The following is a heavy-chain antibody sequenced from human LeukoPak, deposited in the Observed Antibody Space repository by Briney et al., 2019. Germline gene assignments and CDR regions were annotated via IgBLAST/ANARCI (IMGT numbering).Heavy chain of an antibody. CDR1: GFTFSSYG. Sequence: GGSLRLSCAASGFTFSSYGMHWVRQAPGKGLEWVAVIWYDGSNKYYADSVKGRFTISRDNSENTLYLQMNSLRAEDTGVYYCARVPGRNQMRDAFDIWGQGTMVTVSS. CDR2: IWYDGSNK. CDR3: ARVPGRNQMRDAFDI. D-gene: IGHD1-14*01. J-gene: IGHJ3*02. V-gene: IGHV3-33*01.